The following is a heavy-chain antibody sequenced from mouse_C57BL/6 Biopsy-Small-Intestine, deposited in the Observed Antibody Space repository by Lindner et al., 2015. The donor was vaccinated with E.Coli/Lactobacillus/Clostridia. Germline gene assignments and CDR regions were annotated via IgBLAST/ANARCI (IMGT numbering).Heavy chain of an antibody. CDR3: ARFYDYDGGYFDY. J-gene: IGHJ2*01. CDR1: GYTFTDYW. D-gene: IGHD2-4*01. V-gene: IGHV1-63*01. Sequence: VQLQESGGEVVRSGTSVKMSCKASGYTFTDYWIGWAKQRPGHGLEWIGDIYPGGDYSNYNEKFKGKATLTADKSSSRTYMQLSSLTSEDSAIYYCARFYDYDGGYFDYWGQGTTLTVSS. CDR2: IYPGGDYS.